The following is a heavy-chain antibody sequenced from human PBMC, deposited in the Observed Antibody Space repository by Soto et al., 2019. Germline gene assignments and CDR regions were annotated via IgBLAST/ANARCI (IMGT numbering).Heavy chain of an antibody. D-gene: IGHD2-2*01. J-gene: IGHJ6*03. Sequence: GGSLRLSCAASGFTFSSYSMNWVRQAPGKGLEWVSSISSSSSYIYYADSVKGRFTISRDNAKNSLYLQMNSLRAEDTAVYYCARTGFCSSTSCYVFSYYYYYMDVWGKGTTVTVSS. CDR3: ARTGFCSSTSCYVFSYYYYYMDV. CDR2: ISSSSSYI. V-gene: IGHV3-21*01. CDR1: GFTFSSYS.